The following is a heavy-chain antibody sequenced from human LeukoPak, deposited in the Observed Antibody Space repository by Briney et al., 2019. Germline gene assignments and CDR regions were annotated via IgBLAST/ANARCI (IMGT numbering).Heavy chain of an antibody. J-gene: IGHJ4*02. CDR1: GFTFSSYG. D-gene: IGHD6-6*01. CDR2: IRYDGSNK. CDR3: ANGGSSSSMVAY. V-gene: IGHV3-30*02. Sequence: GRSLRLSCAASGFTFSSYGMHWVRQAPGKGLESVAFIRYDGSNKYYADSVKGRFTISRDNSKNTLYLQMNSLRAEDTAVYYCANGGSSSSMVAYWGQGTLVTVSS.